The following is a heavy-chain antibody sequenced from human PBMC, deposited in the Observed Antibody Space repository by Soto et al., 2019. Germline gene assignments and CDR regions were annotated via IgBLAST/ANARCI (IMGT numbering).Heavy chain of an antibody. J-gene: IGHJ6*02. V-gene: IGHV4-31*03. D-gene: IGHD6-19*01. CDR1: GGSISSGGYY. CDR2: MYYSGST. CDR3: AIDFTGSSGPKLGMDV. Sequence: PSETLSLTCTVSGGSISSGGYYWGWIRQHPGKGLEWIGYMYYSGSTYYNPSLKSRVTISVDTSKNQFSLKLSSATAADTAVYYCAIDFTGSSGPKLGMDVWGQGTTVTV.